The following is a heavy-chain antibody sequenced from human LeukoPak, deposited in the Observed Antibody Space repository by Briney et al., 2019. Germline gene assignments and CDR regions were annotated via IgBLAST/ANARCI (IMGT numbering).Heavy chain of an antibody. CDR2: IIPIFGTA. CDR1: GGTFSSYA. Sequence: ASVKVSCKASGGTFSSYAISWVRQAPGQGLEWMGRIIPIFGTANYAQKFQGRVTITTDESTSIAYMELSSLRSEDTAVYYCASTCTNGVCPNFDYWGQGTLVTVSS. J-gene: IGHJ4*02. V-gene: IGHV1-69*05. CDR3: ASTCTNGVCPNFDY. D-gene: IGHD2-8*01.